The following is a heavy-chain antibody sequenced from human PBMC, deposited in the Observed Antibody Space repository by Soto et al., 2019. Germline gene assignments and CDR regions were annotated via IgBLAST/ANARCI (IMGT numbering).Heavy chain of an antibody. Sequence: SETLSLTCAVYGGSFSCYYWSWIRQPPGKGLEWIGGINHSGSTNYNPSLKSRVTISVDTSKNQFSLKLSSVTAADTAVYYCARKMVRGVIPFDYWGQGTLVTVSS. CDR1: GGSFSCYY. CDR3: ARKMVRGVIPFDY. D-gene: IGHD3-10*01. J-gene: IGHJ4*02. CDR2: INHSGST. V-gene: IGHV4-34*01.